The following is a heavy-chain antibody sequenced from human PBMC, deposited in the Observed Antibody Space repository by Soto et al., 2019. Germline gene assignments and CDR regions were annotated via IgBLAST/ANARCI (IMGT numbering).Heavy chain of an antibody. J-gene: IGHJ3*02. V-gene: IGHV3-23*01. CDR2: ISGSGGST. CDR1: GVTVSSYA. CDR3: AKTGYYDFWSPTFDI. Sequence: GGSLILSYTASGVTVSSYAMSWVRQAPGKGLEWVSAISGSGGSTYYADSVKGRFTISRDNSKNTLYLQMNSLRAEDTAVYYCAKTGYYDFWSPTFDIWGQGTLVTVS. D-gene: IGHD3-3*01.